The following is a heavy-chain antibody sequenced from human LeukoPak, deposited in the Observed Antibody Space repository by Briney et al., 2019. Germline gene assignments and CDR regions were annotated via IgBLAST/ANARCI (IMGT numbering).Heavy chain of an antibody. CDR2: IYYSGST. CDR1: GGSISSGGYS. V-gene: IGHV4-31*03. CDR3: ARGYSYGSELDY. J-gene: IGHJ4*02. Sequence: SQTLSLTCTVSGGSISSGGYSWSWIRQHPGKGLEWIGYIYYSGSTYYNPSLKSRVTISVDTSKNQFSLKLSSVTAADTAVYYCARGYSYGSELDYWGQGTLVTVSS. D-gene: IGHD5-18*01.